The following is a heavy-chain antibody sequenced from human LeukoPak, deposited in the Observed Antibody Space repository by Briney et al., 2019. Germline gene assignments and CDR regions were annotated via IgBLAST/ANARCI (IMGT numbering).Heavy chain of an antibody. CDR2: INHSGST. V-gene: IGHV4-34*01. D-gene: IGHD3-16*01. J-gene: IGHJ4*02. CDR1: GGSFSGYY. Sequence: SETLSLTCAVYGGSFSGYYWSWIRQPPGKGLERIGEINHSGSTNYSPSLKSRVTISVDTSKNQFSLKLSSVTAADTAVYYCARGASMILDYWGQGTLVTVSS. CDR3: ARGASMILDY.